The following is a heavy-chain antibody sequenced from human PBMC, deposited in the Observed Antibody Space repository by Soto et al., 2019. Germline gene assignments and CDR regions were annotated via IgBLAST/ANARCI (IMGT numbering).Heavy chain of an antibody. CDR3: ARVANRYFDL. CDR1: GFTFSYYW. CDR2: IKQDGSEK. V-gene: IGHV3-7*01. J-gene: IGHJ2*01. Sequence: EVQLVESGGGLVQPGGSLRLSCAASGFTFSYYWMSWVRQAPGKGLEWVANIKQDGSEKYYVDSVKGRFTISRDNANNSLYLQLYSLRVEDTAIYYCARVANRYFDLWGRGTLVTVSS.